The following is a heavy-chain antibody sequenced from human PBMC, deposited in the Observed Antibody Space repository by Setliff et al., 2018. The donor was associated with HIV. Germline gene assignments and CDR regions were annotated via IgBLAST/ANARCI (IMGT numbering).Heavy chain of an antibody. J-gene: IGHJ4*02. D-gene: IGHD6-19*01. CDR1: GYSFTTYA. CDR3: ARDGLLEAGIRFDY. CDR2: ISAYNGNT. V-gene: IGHV1-18*01. Sequence: ASVKVSCKASGYSFTTYAISWVRQAPGQGLEWMGWISAYNGNTLYAQKFQGRVTMTTDTSTSTAYMDLRSLRSEDTAVYLCARDGLLEAGIRFDYWGQGTLVTVSS.